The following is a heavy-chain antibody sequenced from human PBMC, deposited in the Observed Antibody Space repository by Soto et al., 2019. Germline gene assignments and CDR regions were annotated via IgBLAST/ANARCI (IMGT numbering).Heavy chain of an antibody. CDR3: ARDRLGWANSHDSGMDV. J-gene: IGHJ6*02. Sequence: QVNLVESGGGVVQPGRSLRLSCAASGFMFDNYGMHWVRQAPGKGLEWVAVIWCDGRNKYYADSAKGRFAISRDNPKNMLQLEMTRSRTDDMAVYFCARDRLGWANSHDSGMDVWGHGTTVTVSS. CDR1: GFMFDNYG. V-gene: IGHV3-33*01. CDR2: IWCDGRNK. D-gene: IGHD6-19*01.